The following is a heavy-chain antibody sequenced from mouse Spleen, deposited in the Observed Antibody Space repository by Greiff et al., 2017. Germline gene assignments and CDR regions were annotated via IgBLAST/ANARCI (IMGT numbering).Heavy chain of an antibody. CDR1: GFTFSDYY. Sequence: EVKLMESGGGLVQPGGSLKLSCATSGFTFSDYYMYWVRQTPEKRLEWVAYISNGGGSTYYPDTVKGRFTISRDNAKNTLYLQMSRLKSEDTAMYYCARHETSYAMDYWGQGTSVTVSS. CDR2: ISNGGGST. J-gene: IGHJ4*01. V-gene: IGHV5-12*02. CDR3: ARHETSYAMDY.